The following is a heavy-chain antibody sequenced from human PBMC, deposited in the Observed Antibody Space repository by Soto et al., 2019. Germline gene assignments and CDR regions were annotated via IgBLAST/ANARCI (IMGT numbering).Heavy chain of an antibody. J-gene: IGHJ6*02. CDR2: IKSKTDGGTT. V-gene: IGHV3-15*07. CDR1: GFTFSNAW. D-gene: IGHD1-26*01. CDR3: TTDHDAVGAVYYYYGMDV. Sequence: GGSLRLSCAASGFTFSNAWMNWVRQAPGKGLEWVGRIKSKTDGGTTDYAAPVKGRFTISRDDSKNTLYLQMNSLKTEDTAVYYCTTDHDAVGAVYYYYGMDVWGQGTTVTVSS.